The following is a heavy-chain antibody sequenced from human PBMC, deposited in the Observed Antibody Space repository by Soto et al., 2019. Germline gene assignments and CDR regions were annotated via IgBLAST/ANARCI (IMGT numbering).Heavy chain of an antibody. Sequence: PEGSLGVSCATSGLTFSNYAMSWVRQAPGGGLEWVSSMSGSSSTTYYADSVRGRFTISRDRSKNTLYLQMSSLRAEDTALYYCAKNQERELPRGNDFWGSGTLGTVSS. CDR1: GLTFSNYA. J-gene: IGHJ5*01. V-gene: IGHV3-23*01. D-gene: IGHD1-7*01. CDR2: MSGSSSTT. CDR3: AKNQERELPRGNDF.